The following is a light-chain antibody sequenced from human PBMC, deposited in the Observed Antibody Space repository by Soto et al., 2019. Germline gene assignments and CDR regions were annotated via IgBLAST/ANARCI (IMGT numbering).Light chain of an antibody. V-gene: IGKV3-15*01. J-gene: IGKJ3*01. Sequence: EIVMTQSPAILSVSPGEIATLCCRASQSISGNLAWYQQKPGQAPRLLIYAASVRATGIPARFSGSGSGTEFTLTISSLQSDDFAVYSCQQYHNWPVTFGPGTKVDI. CDR3: QQYHNWPVT. CDR1: QSISGN. CDR2: AAS.